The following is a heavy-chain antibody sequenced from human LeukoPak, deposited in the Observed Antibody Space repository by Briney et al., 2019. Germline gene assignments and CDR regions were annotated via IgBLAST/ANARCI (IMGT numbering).Heavy chain of an antibody. D-gene: IGHD4-17*01. CDR3: AKSIGNDDYEGSYGMDV. CDR2: SRSSTYK. V-gene: IGHV3-21*01. CDR1: GFTLSSYA. J-gene: IGHJ6*02. Sequence: GGSLRLSCATSGFTLSSYAMNWVRQAPGKGLEWVSSSRSSTYKFYADSVKGRFTVSRDNAKNSLYLQMNSLRAEDTAVYYCAKSIGNDDYEGSYGMDVWGHGTTVTVSS.